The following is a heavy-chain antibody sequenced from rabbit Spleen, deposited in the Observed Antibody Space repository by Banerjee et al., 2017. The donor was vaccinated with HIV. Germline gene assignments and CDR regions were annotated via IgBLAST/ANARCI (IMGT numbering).Heavy chain of an antibody. CDR1: GFSFNSNYY. Sequence: QEQLEESGGDLVKPGASLTLTCTASGFSFNSNYYMCWVRQAPGKGLEWIACIYAGSSGSTYYASWAEGRFTFSKTSSTTVTLQMTSLTAADTAAYFCARGRGYTRLDVWGQGPLVTVS. CDR2: IYAGSSGST. J-gene: IGHJ3*01. D-gene: IGHD4-1*01. V-gene: IGHV1S45*01. CDR3: ARGRGYTRLDV.